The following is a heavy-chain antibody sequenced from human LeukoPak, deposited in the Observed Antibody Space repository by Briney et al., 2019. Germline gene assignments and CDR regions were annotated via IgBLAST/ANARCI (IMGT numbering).Heavy chain of an antibody. CDR3: ARGGSLKGSLDY. CDR2: INHSGST. D-gene: IGHD1-26*01. J-gene: IGHJ4*02. V-gene: IGHV4-34*01. Sequence: PSETLSLTCAVYGGSFSGYYWSWIRQPPGKGLAWIGEINHSGSTNYNPSLKSRVTISVDTSKNQFSPKLSSVTAADTDVYYCARGGSLKGSLDYWGQGTLVTVSS. CDR1: GGSFSGYY.